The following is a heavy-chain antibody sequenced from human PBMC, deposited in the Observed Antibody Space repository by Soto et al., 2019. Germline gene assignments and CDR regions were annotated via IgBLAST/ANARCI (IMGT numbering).Heavy chain of an antibody. CDR1: GGSISSGGYY. V-gene: IGHV4-31*03. CDR3: ARADTNYFDY. CDR2: IYYSGST. J-gene: IGHJ4*02. Sequence: SETLSLTCTVSGGSISSGGYYWSWIRQNPGKGLEWIGYIYYSGSTYYNPSLKSRVTISVDTSKNQFSLKLSSVTAADTAVYYCARADTNYFDYWGQGTLVTVSS.